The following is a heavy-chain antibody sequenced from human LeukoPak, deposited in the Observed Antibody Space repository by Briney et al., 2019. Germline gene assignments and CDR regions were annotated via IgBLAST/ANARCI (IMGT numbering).Heavy chain of an antibody. CDR2: ISPRNTTI. CDR3: ARIDGPTVFTYYMDL. CDR1: GFSFNSRG. Sequence: GRSLRLSCATSGFSFNSRGMNWVRQPPRNGLEWVSYISPRNTTIFYAESVQGRFAVSRDDAKGSLHLQMHTLSVEDTAVYYCARIDGPTVFTYYMDLWGKGTTVTVAS. V-gene: IGHV3-48*04. D-gene: IGHD3-16*01. J-gene: IGHJ6*03.